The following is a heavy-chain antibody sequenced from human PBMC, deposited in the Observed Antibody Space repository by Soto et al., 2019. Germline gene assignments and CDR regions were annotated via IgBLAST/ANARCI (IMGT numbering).Heavy chain of an antibody. CDR1: GFSLSTSGMC. CDR3: ARIRRDVVVVAATPDYYYYMDV. CDR2: IDWGDDK. D-gene: IGHD2-15*01. Sequence: SGPTLVNPTQTLTLTCTFSGFSLSTSGMCVSWIRQPPGKALEWLARIDWGDDKYYSTSLKTRLTISKDTSKNQVVLTMTNMDPVDTATYYCARIRRDVVVVAATPDYYYYMDVWGKGTTVTVSS. J-gene: IGHJ6*03. V-gene: IGHV2-70*11.